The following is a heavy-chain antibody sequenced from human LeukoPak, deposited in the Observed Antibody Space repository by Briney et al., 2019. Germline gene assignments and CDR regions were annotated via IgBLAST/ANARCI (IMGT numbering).Heavy chain of an antibody. D-gene: IGHD2-2*01. CDR2: INHSGST. Sequence: SETLSLTCAVYGGSLSGYYWSWIRQPPGKGLEWIGEINHSGSTNYNPSLKSRVTISVDTSKNQFSLKLSSVTAADTAVYYCARGGPPLGVVVPAATTFDYWGQGTLVTVSS. CDR3: ARGGPPLGVVVPAATTFDY. V-gene: IGHV4-34*01. J-gene: IGHJ4*02. CDR1: GGSLSGYY.